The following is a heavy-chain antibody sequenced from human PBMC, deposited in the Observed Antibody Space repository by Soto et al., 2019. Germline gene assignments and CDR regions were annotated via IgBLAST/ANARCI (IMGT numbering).Heavy chain of an antibody. CDR3: ASFASITGYYFDY. J-gene: IGHJ4*02. D-gene: IGHD1-20*01. CDR2: IYSSGST. Sequence: SETLSLTCTVSGGSIRSFYWSWIRQPPGKGLEWIGYIYSSGSTKYSPSLKSRVTISVDTSKNQFSLNLSSVTAADTAVYYCASFASITGYYFDYWGQGTLVTRLL. CDR1: GGSIRSFY. V-gene: IGHV4-59*08.